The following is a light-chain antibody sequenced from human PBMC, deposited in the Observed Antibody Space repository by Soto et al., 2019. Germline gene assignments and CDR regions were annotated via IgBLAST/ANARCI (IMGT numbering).Light chain of an antibody. CDR3: QQRSLGT. CDR1: QSVSGY. V-gene: IGKV3-11*01. Sequence: IVLTQSPSTLSFSPWERSTLSCRASQSVSGYLAWYQQRPGQAPRLLIYDVSSRATGIPARFSGSGSGTDFTLTISGLEPEDVAVYYCQQRSLGTFGPGTKVDIK. CDR2: DVS. J-gene: IGKJ3*01.